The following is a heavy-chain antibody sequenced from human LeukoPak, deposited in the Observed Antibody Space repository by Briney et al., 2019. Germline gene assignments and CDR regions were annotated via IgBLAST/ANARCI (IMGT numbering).Heavy chain of an antibody. CDR3: ARFSWGCSTASCYLTN. CDR1: GGSLSGHY. V-gene: IGHV4-59*11. Sequence: SETLSLTCTVGGGSLSGHYWGWIRQPPGKGLELVGHIYYTGTTFYNPSLNSRVTITLDTSRNQLSLRLTSVIAADTAVYYCARFSWGCSTASCYLTNWGQGALVIVSS. J-gene: IGHJ4*02. CDR2: IYYTGTT. D-gene: IGHD2-2*01.